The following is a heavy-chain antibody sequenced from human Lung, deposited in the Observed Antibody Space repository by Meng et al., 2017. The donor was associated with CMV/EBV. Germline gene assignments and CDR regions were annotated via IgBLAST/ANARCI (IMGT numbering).Heavy chain of an antibody. CDR3: ATSRFHGDFTDAVNI. CDR2: ISYDGTYK. J-gene: IGHJ3*02. D-gene: IGHD4-17*01. V-gene: IGHV3-30-3*01. CDR1: GFTLNSYT. Sequence: GFTLNSYTGHWVRQAQGKGLEWMAVISYDGTYKYYGDSVKGRFTVSRDNSKRSLYLQMNSLRPEDTAVYYCATSRFHGDFTDAVNIWGQGTLVTVSS.